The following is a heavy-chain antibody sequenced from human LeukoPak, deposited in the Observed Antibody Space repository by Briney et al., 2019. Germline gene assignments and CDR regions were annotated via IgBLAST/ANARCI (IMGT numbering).Heavy chain of an antibody. D-gene: IGHD2-2*01. J-gene: IGHJ4*02. CDR1: GGSISSGGYS. Sequence: PSETLSLTCAVSGGSISSGGYSWSWIRQPPGKGLEWIGYIYHSGSTYYNPSLKSRVTISVDRSKNQFSLKLSSVTAADTAVYYCARGVGYCSNTSCPPFDYWGQGTLVTVSS. CDR2: IYHSGST. V-gene: IGHV4-30-2*01. CDR3: ARGVGYCSNTSCPPFDY.